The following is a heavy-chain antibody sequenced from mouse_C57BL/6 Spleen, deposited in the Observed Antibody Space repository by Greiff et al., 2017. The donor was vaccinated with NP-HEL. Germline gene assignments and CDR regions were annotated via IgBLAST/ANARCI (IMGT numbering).Heavy chain of an antibody. D-gene: IGHD4-1*01. CDR2: IRNKANGYTT. CDR1: GFTFTDYY. CDR3: ARSLWDVGYFDV. Sequence: EVKVEESGGGLVQPGGSLSLSCAASGFTFTDYYMSWVRQPPGKALEWLGFIRNKANGYTTEYSASVKGRFTISRDNSQSILYLQMNALRAEDSATYYCARSLWDVGYFDVWGTGTTVTVSS. V-gene: IGHV7-3*01. J-gene: IGHJ1*03.